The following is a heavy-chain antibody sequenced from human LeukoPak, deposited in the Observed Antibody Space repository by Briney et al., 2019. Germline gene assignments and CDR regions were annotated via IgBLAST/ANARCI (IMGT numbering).Heavy chain of an antibody. CDR3: VKPYYYSSGSLS. V-gene: IGHV3-7*01. J-gene: IGHJ4*02. CDR2: INQDETEK. D-gene: IGHD3-10*01. CDR1: GLTFTSYW. Sequence: GGSLRLSCGASGLTFTSYWMSWVRQAPGKGLEWVATINQDETEKYYVDSVTGRFTISRDNAKNSLYLQMSSLRADDTAVYYCVKPYYYSSGSLSWGQGTLVTVSS.